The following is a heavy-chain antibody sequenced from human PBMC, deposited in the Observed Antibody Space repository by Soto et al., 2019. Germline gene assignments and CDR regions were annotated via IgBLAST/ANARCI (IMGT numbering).Heavy chain of an antibody. D-gene: IGHD6-13*01. CDR3: ARQIYDSGTGPNFQYYFDS. CDR2: IDPSDSQT. Sequence: PGESLKISCKGSGYSFAGYWITWVRQEPWKGLEWIGRIDPSDSQTYYSPSFRGHVTISVTKSITTVFLQWSSLRASDTAMYYCARQIYDSGTGPNFQYYFDSWGQGTPVTVSS. J-gene: IGHJ4*02. V-gene: IGHV5-10-1*01. CDR1: GYSFAGYW.